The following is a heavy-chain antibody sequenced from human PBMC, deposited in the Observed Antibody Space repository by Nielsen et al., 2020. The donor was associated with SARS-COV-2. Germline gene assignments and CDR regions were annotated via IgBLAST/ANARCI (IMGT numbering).Heavy chain of an antibody. CDR2: ISSSGSTI. CDR1: GFTFSSYE. V-gene: IGHV3-48*03. CDR3: ARVGYVGSAFDY. Sequence: GGSLRLSCAASGFTFSSYEMNWVRQAPGKGLEWVSYISSSGSTIYYADSVKGRFTISRDNAKNSLYLQMNSLRAEDTAVYYCARVGYVGSAFDYWGQGTLVTVSS. J-gene: IGHJ4*02. D-gene: IGHD6-13*01.